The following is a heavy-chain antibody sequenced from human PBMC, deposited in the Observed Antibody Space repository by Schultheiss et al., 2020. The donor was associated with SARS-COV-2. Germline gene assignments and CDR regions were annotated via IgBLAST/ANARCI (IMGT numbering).Heavy chain of an antibody. CDR1: GFTFSSYE. J-gene: IGHJ4*02. D-gene: IGHD3-22*01. CDR3: ARENEDYYDSSGSLDY. CDR2: ISSSGSTI. Sequence: LKISCAASGFTFSSYEMNWVRQAPGKGLEWVSYISSSGSTIYYADSVKGRFTISRDNAKNSLYLQMNSLRAEDTAVYYCARENEDYYDSSGSLDYWGQGTLVTVSS. V-gene: IGHV3-48*03.